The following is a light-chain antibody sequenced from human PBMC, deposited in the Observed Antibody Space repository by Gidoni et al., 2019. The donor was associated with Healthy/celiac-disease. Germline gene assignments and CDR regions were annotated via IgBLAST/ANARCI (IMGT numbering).Light chain of an antibody. Sequence: VIGMTQSPSLLSASTGDRVTISCRMSQGIRSYLAWYQQKPGNAPELLIYAASTLQSGVPSRFSGSGSGTDFTVNVSCLQSEDFATYYCQQYYRFPYTFGQGTKLEIK. CDR3: QQYYRFPYT. J-gene: IGKJ2*01. CDR2: AAS. V-gene: IGKV1D-8*01. CDR1: QGIRSY.